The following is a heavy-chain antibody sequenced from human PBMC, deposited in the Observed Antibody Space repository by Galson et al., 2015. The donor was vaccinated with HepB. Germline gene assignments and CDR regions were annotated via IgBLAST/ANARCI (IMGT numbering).Heavy chain of an antibody. D-gene: IGHD3-10*01. J-gene: IGHJ4*02. CDR1: GYTFTGYY. CDR2: INPNSGGT. Sequence: SVKVSCKASGYTFTGYYMHWVRQAPGQGLEWMGWINPNSGGTNYAQKFQGRVTMTRDTSISTAYMELSRLRSDDTAVYYCARVIEWVFRGVIIKYFDNWGQGSLVTVSS. CDR3: ARVIEWVFRGVIIKYFDN. V-gene: IGHV1-2*02.